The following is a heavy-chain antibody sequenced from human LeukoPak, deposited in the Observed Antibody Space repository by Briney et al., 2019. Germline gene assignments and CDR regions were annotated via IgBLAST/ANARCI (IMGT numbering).Heavy chain of an antibody. Sequence: GGSLRLSCAASGFTLSSSWMSWVRQAPGRGLEWLANINQDGSAKTCVDSVKGRFTISRDNAKNSLYLQMNSLRAEDTAMYYCARDSGYNAFDYWGQGTLVTVSS. V-gene: IGHV3-7*05. CDR1: GFTLSSSW. CDR3: ARDSGYNAFDY. D-gene: IGHD5-12*01. CDR2: INQDGSAK. J-gene: IGHJ4*02.